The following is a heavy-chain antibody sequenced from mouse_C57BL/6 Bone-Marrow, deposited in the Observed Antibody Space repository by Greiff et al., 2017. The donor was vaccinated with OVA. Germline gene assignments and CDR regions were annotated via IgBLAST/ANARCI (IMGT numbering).Heavy chain of an antibody. J-gene: IGHJ1*03. CDR2: ISDGGSYT. D-gene: IGHD3-1*01. CDR1: GFTFSSYA. CDR3: ARRGLHWYFDV. V-gene: IGHV5-4*03. Sequence: EVKVEESGGGLVKPGGSLKLSCAASGFTFSSYAMSWVRQTPEKRLEWVATISDGGSYTYYPDNVKGRFTISRDNAKNNLYLQMSHLKSEDTAMYYCARRGLHWYFDVWGTGATVTVSS.